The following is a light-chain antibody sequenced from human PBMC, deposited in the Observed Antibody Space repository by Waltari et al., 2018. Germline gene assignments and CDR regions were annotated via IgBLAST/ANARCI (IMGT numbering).Light chain of an antibody. J-gene: IGKJ2*01. CDR1: QNLLYNSDNNNY. Sequence: DIVMTQSPDSLAVSLGERVTIHCRSSQNLLYNSDNNNYLAWFQQKPGQPPKLLIYWASTRESGVPDRFSGSGSGTEFTLTISSLQAADVAVYYCQQCYSTPYTFGQGTKLEIK. CDR2: WAS. CDR3: QQCYSTPYT. V-gene: IGKV4-1*01.